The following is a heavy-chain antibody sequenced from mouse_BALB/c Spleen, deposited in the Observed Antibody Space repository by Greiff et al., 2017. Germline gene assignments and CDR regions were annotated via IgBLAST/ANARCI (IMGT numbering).Heavy chain of an antibody. J-gene: IGHJ4*01. Sequence: DLVKPGASVKLSCKASGYTFTSYWINWIKQRPGQGLEWIGRIAPGSGSTYYNEMFKGKATLTVDTSSSTAYIQLSSLSSEDSAVYFCARDGNPYYYAMGYWGQGTSVTVSS. CDR3: ARDGNPYYYAMGY. V-gene: IGHV1S41*01. D-gene: IGHD2-1*01. CDR2: IAPGSGST. CDR1: GYTFTSYW.